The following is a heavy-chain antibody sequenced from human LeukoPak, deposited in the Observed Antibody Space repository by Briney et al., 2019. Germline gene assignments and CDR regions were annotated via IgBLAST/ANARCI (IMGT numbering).Heavy chain of an antibody. CDR3: AKGSSSSRPYYFDF. CDR1: GFSFSSYA. Sequence: GGSLRLSCAASGFSFSSYAMSWVRQAPGKGLEWVSAITDSGGSTYHADSVKGRFTISRNNSKNTLFLQMNSLRVEDTAIYYCAKGSSSSRPYYFDFWGQGTLVTVSS. D-gene: IGHD6-6*01. J-gene: IGHJ4*02. V-gene: IGHV3-23*01. CDR2: ITDSGGST.